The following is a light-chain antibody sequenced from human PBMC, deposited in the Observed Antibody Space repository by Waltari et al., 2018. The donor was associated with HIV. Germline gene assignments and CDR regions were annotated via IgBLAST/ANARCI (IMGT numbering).Light chain of an antibody. CDR3: FSYAAYNKRI. CDR2: EVT. CDR1: SSDIGVFNY. Sequence: QSALTQPPSASGSPGQSVTISCTGTSSDIGVFNYVPWYQHHPGKAPKLLIYEVTKRPSGVPDRFVASKSGNTASLTISGLQTEDEADYYCFSYAAYNKRIFGGGTKLTVL. V-gene: IGLV2-8*01. J-gene: IGLJ2*01.